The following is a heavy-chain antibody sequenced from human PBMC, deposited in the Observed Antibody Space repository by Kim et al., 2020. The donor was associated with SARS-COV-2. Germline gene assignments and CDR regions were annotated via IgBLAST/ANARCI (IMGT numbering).Heavy chain of an antibody. J-gene: IGHJ4*02. CDR3: ARDGTTRNGGYYFDY. V-gene: IGHV1-3*01. D-gene: IGHD1-1*01. Sequence: QKFQGRGTITRDTSASPVYMELSSLRSEDTAVYYCARDGTTRNGGYYFDYWGQGALVTVSS.